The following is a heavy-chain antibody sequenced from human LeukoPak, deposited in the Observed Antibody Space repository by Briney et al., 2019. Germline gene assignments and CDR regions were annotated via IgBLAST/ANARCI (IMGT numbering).Heavy chain of an antibody. CDR3: ARVNNYYDSSGYYYNDAFDI. CDR2: IYYSGST. CDR1: GGSISSYY. D-gene: IGHD3-22*01. Sequence: SETLSLTCAVSGGSISSYYWSWIRQPPGKGLEWIGYIYYSGSTNYNPSHKSRVTISVDTSKNQFSLKLSSVTAADTAVYYCARVNNYYDSSGYYYNDAFDIWGQGTMVTVSS. J-gene: IGHJ3*02. V-gene: IGHV4-59*01.